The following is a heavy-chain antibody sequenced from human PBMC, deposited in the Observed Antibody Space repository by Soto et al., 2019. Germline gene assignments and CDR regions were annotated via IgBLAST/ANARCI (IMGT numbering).Heavy chain of an antibody. CDR3: ARAKAPLYSSSWYWFDP. J-gene: IGHJ5*02. CDR1: GGSISSYY. Sequence: QVQLQESGPGLVKPSETLSLTCTVSGGSISSYYWSWIRQPPGKGLEWIGYIYYSGSTNYNPSLKSRVTISVDTSKNQFSRKLSSVTAADTAVYYCARAKAPLYSSSWYWFDPWGHGTLVTVSS. V-gene: IGHV4-59*08. D-gene: IGHD6-13*01. CDR2: IYYSGST.